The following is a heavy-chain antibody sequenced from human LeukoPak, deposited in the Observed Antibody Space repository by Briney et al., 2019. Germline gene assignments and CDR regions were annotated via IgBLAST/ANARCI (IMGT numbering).Heavy chain of an antibody. CDR3: ASWSDSGSFLFDY. Sequence: SETLSLTCTVSGGSISSYYRSWIRQPAGKGLEWIGRIYTSGSTNYNPSLKSRVTMSVDTSKNQFSLKLSSVTAADTAVYYCASWSDSGSFLFDYWGQGTLVTVSS. J-gene: IGHJ4*02. D-gene: IGHD1-26*01. CDR2: IYTSGST. CDR1: GGSISSYY. V-gene: IGHV4-4*07.